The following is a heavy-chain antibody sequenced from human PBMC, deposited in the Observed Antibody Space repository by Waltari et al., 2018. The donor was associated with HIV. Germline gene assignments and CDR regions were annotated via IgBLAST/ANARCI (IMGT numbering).Heavy chain of an antibody. CDR2: IDWNGGSS. CDR1: GFTIDDYG. Sequence: DVRLVESGGEVVRPGASLRLSCVASGFTIDDYGMAWVRQRPGQGLEWGSNIDWNGGSSNYGDSVKGRFTVFRDNPKASLYLQMNNLRDEDTGLYYCVRDSDGSGYDIWGRGTLVTVFS. V-gene: IGHV3-20*04. CDR3: VRDSDGSGYDI. D-gene: IGHD3-3*01. J-gene: IGHJ1*01.